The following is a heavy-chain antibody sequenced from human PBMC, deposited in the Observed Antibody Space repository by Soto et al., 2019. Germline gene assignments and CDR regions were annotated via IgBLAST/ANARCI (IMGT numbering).Heavy chain of an antibody. CDR3: ALSGLSAGRYGAVAFEF. Sequence: QITLREAGPTLVKPTQTLTLTCTFSGFSLDASAVGVGWIRQPPGKALEWLALICWDDDKRYNPSLKSRLTRTQDTPNDHVVLTLRTRHPVDTATSYWALSGLSAGRYGAVAFEFWGQGAMVTVSS. CDR2: ICWDDDK. V-gene: IGHV2-5*02. D-gene: IGHD4-17*01. CDR1: GFSLDASAVG. J-gene: IGHJ3*01.